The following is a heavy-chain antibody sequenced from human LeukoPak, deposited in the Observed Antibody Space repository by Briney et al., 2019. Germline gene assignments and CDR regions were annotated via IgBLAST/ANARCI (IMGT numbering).Heavy chain of an antibody. Sequence: PGGSLRLSCAASGFTFSSYEMNWVRQAPGKGLEWVSYISSSGSTIYYADSVKGRFTISRDNAKNSLYLKMNSLRAEDTAVYYCAREGGSYYGRRYFDYWGQGTLVTVSS. CDR3: AREGGSYYGRRYFDY. V-gene: IGHV3-48*03. D-gene: IGHD1-26*01. CDR2: ISSSGSTI. CDR1: GFTFSSYE. J-gene: IGHJ4*02.